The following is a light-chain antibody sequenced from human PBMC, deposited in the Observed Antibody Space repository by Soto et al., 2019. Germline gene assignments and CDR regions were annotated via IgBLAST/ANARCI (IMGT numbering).Light chain of an antibody. J-gene: IGKJ4*01. CDR3: QQTYSTPPLT. V-gene: IGKV1-39*01. Sequence: DIQMTQSPSSLSASVGDRVTITCRASQSITTYLNWYQQKPGTAPKLLIYAASSLESGVPSRFSGSGSGTDFTLTISSLQPEDFATYFCQQTYSTPPLTFGGGTKVEIK. CDR2: AAS. CDR1: QSITTY.